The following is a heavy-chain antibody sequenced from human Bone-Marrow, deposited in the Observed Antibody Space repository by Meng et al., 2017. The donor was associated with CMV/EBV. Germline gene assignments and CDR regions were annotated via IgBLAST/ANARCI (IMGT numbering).Heavy chain of an antibody. Sequence: GESLKISCAASGFTFSSYGMHWVRQAPGKGLEWVAFIRYDGSNKYYADSVKGRFTISRDNAKNSLYLQMNSLRAEDTAVYYCARDLRDFWSGYYLYYGMDVWGQGTTVTVSS. D-gene: IGHD3-3*01. V-gene: IGHV3-30*02. CDR2: IRYDGSNK. CDR3: ARDLRDFWSGYYLYYGMDV. CDR1: GFTFSSYG. J-gene: IGHJ6*02.